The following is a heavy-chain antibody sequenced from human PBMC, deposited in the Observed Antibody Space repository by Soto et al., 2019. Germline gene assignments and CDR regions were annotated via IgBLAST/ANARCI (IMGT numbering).Heavy chain of an antibody. CDR2: INGGDGMI. J-gene: IGHJ4*02. D-gene: IGHD3-10*01. CDR3: ARGFYGSADY. Sequence: ASVQVSCKATGYTFAIHAIHWERQAPGQRLECMGWINGGDGMIEYSQKFQGRVTLPRATSATTVYWELYSLTSDDTAVYYCARGFYGSADYWGQGTLVTVSS. V-gene: IGHV1-3*01. CDR1: GYTFAIHA.